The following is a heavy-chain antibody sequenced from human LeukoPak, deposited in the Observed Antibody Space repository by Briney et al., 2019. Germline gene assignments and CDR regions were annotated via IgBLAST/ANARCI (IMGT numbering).Heavy chain of an antibody. V-gene: IGHV3-23*01. D-gene: IGHD3-16*01. Sequence: GGSLRLSCAASGFTFSSYAMSWVRQAPGKGLEWVSAISGSGGSTYYADSVKGRLTISRDNSKNTLYLQINSLRAEDTAVYYCASTYYDYVWGSYPESSYFDYWGQGTLVTVSS. CDR3: ASTYYDYVWGSYPESSYFDY. CDR2: ISGSGGST. CDR1: GFTFSSYA. J-gene: IGHJ4*02.